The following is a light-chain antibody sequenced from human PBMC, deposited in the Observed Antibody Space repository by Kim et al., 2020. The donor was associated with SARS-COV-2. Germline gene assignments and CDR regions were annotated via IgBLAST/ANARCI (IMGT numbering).Light chain of an antibody. V-gene: IGKV3-15*01. CDR2: AAS. Sequence: VSPGESAALSCRASQSISSNLAWYQQKRGQAPRLLIYAASTRATGIPARFSGSRSGTEFTLTISSLQSEDFAVYYCQQYNNWPPYTFGQGTKLEI. CDR3: QQYNNWPPYT. CDR1: QSISSN. J-gene: IGKJ2*01.